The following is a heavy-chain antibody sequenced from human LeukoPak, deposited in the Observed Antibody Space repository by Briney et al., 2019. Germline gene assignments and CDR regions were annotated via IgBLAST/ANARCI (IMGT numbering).Heavy chain of an antibody. Sequence: GESLKISCKGSGYRFTTYWIGWVRQMPGKGLEWMGIVFPGDSDARYSPSFQGQVTISADKSISTAYLQWSSLKASDTGMYYCARAVTGTSGQYDYWGQGTLVTVSS. V-gene: IGHV5-51*01. CDR3: ARAVTGTSGQYDY. CDR1: GYRFTTYW. CDR2: VFPGDSDA. D-gene: IGHD6-19*01. J-gene: IGHJ4*02.